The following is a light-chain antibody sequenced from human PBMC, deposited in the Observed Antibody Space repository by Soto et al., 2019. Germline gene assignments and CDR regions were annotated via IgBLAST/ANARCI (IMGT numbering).Light chain of an antibody. V-gene: IGKV3-20*01. Sequence: EIVMTQSPATLSVSPGERATLSCRASQSVGSTLAWYQHKPGQGPRLLIYGASSRATGTPDRFSGSGSGTDFTLTINRLEPEDFALYYCQQYGSSPFTFGPGTKVDIK. J-gene: IGKJ3*01. CDR2: GAS. CDR3: QQYGSSPFT. CDR1: QSVGST.